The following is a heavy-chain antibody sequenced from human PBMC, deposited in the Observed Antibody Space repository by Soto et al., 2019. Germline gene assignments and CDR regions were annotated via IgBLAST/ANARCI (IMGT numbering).Heavy chain of an antibody. CDR2: IYYSGST. CDR1: GGSISSGDYY. V-gene: IGHV4-30-4*01. J-gene: IGHJ5*02. Sequence: SETLSLTCTVSGGSISSGDYYWSWIRQPPGKGLEWIGYIYYSGSTYYNPSLESRVTISVDTSKNQFSLKLSSVTAVDTAVYYCARDEKVTGTTLSWFDPWGQGTLVTVSS. D-gene: IGHD1-7*01. CDR3: ARDEKVTGTTLSWFDP.